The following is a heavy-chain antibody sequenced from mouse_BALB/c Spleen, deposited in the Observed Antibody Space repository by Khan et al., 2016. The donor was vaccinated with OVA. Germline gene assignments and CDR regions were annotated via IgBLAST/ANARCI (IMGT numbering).Heavy chain of an antibody. J-gene: IGHJ2*01. Sequence: EVQLQESGPGLVKPSQSLSLTCTVTGYSITSDYAWNWIRQFPGNKLEWMGYISYSGSTSYNPSLKSRISITRDTSKNQFFLQLNSVTTEDTATDYCARYGGYYVGGYWGQGTTLTVSS. CDR2: ISYSGST. CDR1: GYSITSDYA. V-gene: IGHV3-2*02. CDR3: ARYGGYYVGGY. D-gene: IGHD2-3*01.